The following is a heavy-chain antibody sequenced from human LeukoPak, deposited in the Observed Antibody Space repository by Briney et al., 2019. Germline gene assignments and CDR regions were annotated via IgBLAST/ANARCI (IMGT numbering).Heavy chain of an antibody. V-gene: IGHV1-3*01. J-gene: IGHJ4*02. Sequence: ASVKVSCKASGYTFTSYAMHWVRQAPGQRLEWMGWINAGNGNTKYSQKFQGRVTITRDTSASTAYMELSSLRSEDTAVYYCAREIGGRYYFDYWGQGTLVTVSS. D-gene: IGHD6-19*01. CDR2: INAGNGNT. CDR1: GYTFTSYA. CDR3: AREIGGRYYFDY.